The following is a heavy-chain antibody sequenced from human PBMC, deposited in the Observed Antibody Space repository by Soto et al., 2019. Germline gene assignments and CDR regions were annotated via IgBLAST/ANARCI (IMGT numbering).Heavy chain of an antibody. Sequence: QVQLQQWGAGLLKPSETLSLTCAVYGGSFSGYYWSWIRQPPGKGLEWIGEINHSGSTNYNPSLKSRVTISVDTPKNQFALKRSSVTAADTAVYYCARLVMDYYDSSGYFWRWGQGTLVTVSS. CDR2: INHSGST. CDR1: GGSFSGYY. J-gene: IGHJ4*02. CDR3: ARLVMDYYDSSGYFWR. D-gene: IGHD3-22*01. V-gene: IGHV4-34*01.